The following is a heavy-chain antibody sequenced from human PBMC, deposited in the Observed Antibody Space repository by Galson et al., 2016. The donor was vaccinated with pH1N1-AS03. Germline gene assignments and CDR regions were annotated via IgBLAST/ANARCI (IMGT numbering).Heavy chain of an antibody. J-gene: IGHJ6*02. CDR1: GFSVRANA. CDR2: LDGGGDGT. CDR3: AGDEGFANGINV. V-gene: IGHV3-23*01. D-gene: IGHD3-3*01. Sequence: SLRLSCAASGFSVRANAMSWVRQAPGKGLEWVASLDGGGDGTHYAGAVRGRFTISRDTSENTVYLQMNSLRPEDTAVYYCAGDEGFANGINVWGQGTTVTVSS.